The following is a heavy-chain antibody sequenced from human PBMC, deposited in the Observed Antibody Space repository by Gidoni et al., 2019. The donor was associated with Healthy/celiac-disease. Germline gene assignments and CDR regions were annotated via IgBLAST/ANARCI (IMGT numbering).Heavy chain of an antibody. CDR2: INPSGGST. V-gene: IGHV1-46*03. J-gene: IGHJ4*02. CDR1: GYPFTSYY. D-gene: IGHD3-3*01. CDR3: ARPQTPIRFLEWLGADY. Sequence: QVQLVQSGAEVKKPGASVKVSCKASGYPFTSYYLHWVRQAPGQGLAWMGIINPSGGSTSYAQKFQGRVTMTRDTSTSTVYMERSSLRSEDTAVYYCARPQTPIRFLEWLGADYWGQGTLVTVSS.